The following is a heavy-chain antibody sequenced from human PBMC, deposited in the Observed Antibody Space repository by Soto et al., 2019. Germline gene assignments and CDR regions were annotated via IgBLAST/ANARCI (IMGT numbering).Heavy chain of an antibody. CDR2: IIPIFGTA. CDR1: GGTFSSYA. D-gene: IGHD2-8*01. Sequence: SVKVSCKASGGTFSSYAISWVRQAPGQGLEWMGGIIPIFGTANYAQKFQGRVTITADESTSTAYMELSSLRSEDTAVYYCARGGYCTNGVCYGGRYYGMDVWGQGTTVTVS. J-gene: IGHJ6*02. CDR3: ARGGYCTNGVCYGGRYYGMDV. V-gene: IGHV1-69*13.